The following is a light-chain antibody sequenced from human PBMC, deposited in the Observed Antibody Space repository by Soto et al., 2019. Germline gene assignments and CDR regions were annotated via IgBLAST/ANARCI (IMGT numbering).Light chain of an antibody. CDR3: QQYKNWTPLT. Sequence: EIVMTQSPATLSVSPGERATLSCRASQSVSSNLAWYQQKPGQAPRLLIYGAFTRATGIPARFSGSGSGTEFTLTISSLHSEDFAIYYCQQYKNWTPLTFGGGTKVEIK. J-gene: IGKJ4*01. V-gene: IGKV3-15*01. CDR2: GAF. CDR1: QSVSSN.